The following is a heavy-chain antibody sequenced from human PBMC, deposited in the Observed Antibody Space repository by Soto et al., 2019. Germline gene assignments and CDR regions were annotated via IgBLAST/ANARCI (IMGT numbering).Heavy chain of an antibody. V-gene: IGHV4-39*01. CDR2: IHSTGTT. D-gene: IGHD5-12*01. CDR3: TGQPALRLHLWRALDY. Sequence: QLQLQESGPGLVRPSETLSLTCTVSGGSISSGSYFWGWIRQPPGKGLEWIGSIHSTGTTYYTPSLKSRVAMSVDTSRNQFSLKLSSVTAGDTAVYYCTGQPALRLHLWRALDYWGQGTLVSVSS. CDR1: GGSISSGSYF. J-gene: IGHJ4*02.